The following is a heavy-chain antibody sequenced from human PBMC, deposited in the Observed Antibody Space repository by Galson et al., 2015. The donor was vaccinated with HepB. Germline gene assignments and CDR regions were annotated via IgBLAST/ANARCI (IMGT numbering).Heavy chain of an antibody. J-gene: IGHJ4*02. Sequence: SVKVSCKASGYTFTSYYMHWVRQAPGQGLEWMGIINPSGGSTSYAQKFQGRVTMTRDTSTSTVYMELSSLRSEDTAVYYCARAGVLRLGELSLFWGFEDYWGQGTLVTVSS. CDR2: INPSGGST. D-gene: IGHD3-16*02. V-gene: IGHV1-46*03. CDR1: GYTFTSYY. CDR3: ARAGVLRLGELSLFWGFEDY.